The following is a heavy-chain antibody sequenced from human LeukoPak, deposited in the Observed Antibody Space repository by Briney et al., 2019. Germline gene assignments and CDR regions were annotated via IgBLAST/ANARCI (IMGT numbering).Heavy chain of an antibody. CDR1: GFTFSRYW. J-gene: IGHJ4*02. CDR3: AKEELPRLWSLGY. V-gene: IGHV3-7*01. Sequence: PGGSLRLSCAASGFTFSRYWMSWVRQAPGKGLEWVASINQDESAKFYVDSVKGRFTISRDNAKNTLYLQMNSLRAEDTAVYYCAKEELPRLWSLGYWGQGTLVTVSS. CDR2: INQDESAK. D-gene: IGHD1-26*01.